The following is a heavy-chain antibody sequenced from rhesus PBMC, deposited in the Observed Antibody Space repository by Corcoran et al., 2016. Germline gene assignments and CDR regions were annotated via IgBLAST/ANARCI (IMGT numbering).Heavy chain of an antibody. D-gene: IGHD1-1-1*01. CDR1: GGSISSSY. Sequence: QLQLQESGPGLVKPSETLSVTCAVSGGSISSSYWSWIRQAPGKGLELIGYIYGSGSSTNYNPSLKSRVTRSVDTSKNHLSLKLSSVTTADTAVYYSASGYRRNLLDYWGQGVLVTVSS. CDR2: IYGSGSST. CDR3: ASGYRRNLLDY. V-gene: IGHV4-169*02. J-gene: IGHJ4*01.